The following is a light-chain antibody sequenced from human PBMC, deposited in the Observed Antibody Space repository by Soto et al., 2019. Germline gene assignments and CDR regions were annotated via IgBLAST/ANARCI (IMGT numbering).Light chain of an antibody. V-gene: IGKV1-39*01. CDR3: QQSFTTPYT. CDR2: TTS. J-gene: IGKJ2*01. CDR1: QTIAMY. Sequence: DIQMTQSPSSLSASVGDRVTITCRASQTIAMYVNWFQQKPGKAPKPLIYTTSSLQSGVPPRFSGCGSETDFTLTISRLQPEDSATYYCQQSFTTPYTFGHGTKLEIK.